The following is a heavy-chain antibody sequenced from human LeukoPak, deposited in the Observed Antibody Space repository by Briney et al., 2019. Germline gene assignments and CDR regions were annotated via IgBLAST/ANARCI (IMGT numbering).Heavy chain of an antibody. CDR2: INHSGST. D-gene: IGHD5-12*01. CDR3: ARVNSGYDQYYYYYMDV. Sequence: SETLSLTCAVYGGSFSGYYWSWIRQPPGKGLEWIGEINHSGSTNYNPSLKSRVTISVDTSKNQFSLKLSSVTAADTAVYYCARVNSGYDQYYYYYMDVWGKGTTVTISS. CDR1: GGSFSGYY. V-gene: IGHV4-34*01. J-gene: IGHJ6*03.